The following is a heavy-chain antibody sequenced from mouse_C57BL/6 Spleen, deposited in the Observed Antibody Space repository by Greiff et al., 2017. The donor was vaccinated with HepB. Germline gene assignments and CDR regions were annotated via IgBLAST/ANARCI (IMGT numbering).Heavy chain of an antibody. V-gene: IGHV1-55*01. J-gene: IGHJ2*01. Sequence: VQLQQSGAELVKPGASVKMSCKASGYTFTSYWITWVKQRPGQGLEWIGDIYPGSGSTNYNEKFKSKATLTVDTSSSTAYMQLSSLTSEDSAVYYCAKSTMVTTGGYWGQGTTLTVSS. CDR3: AKSTMVTTGGY. CDR2: IYPGSGST. CDR1: GYTFTSYW. D-gene: IGHD2-2*01.